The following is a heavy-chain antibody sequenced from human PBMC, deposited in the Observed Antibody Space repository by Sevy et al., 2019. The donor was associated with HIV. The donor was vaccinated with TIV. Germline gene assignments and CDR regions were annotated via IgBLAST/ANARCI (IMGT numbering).Heavy chain of an antibody. V-gene: IGHV3-7*01. D-gene: IGHD3-10*01. CDR1: GYIFSHYW. CDR3: VRDTGFGANDL. CDR2: IRQEGSDK. Sequence: GGSLRLSCAGSGYIFSHYWMSWVRQVPGKGLEWVANIRQEGSDKYYVDFGKGRFTISRDNAKNSLYLHMNSLGAEDTAVYYCVRDTGFGANDLWGQGTLVTVSS. J-gene: IGHJ5*02.